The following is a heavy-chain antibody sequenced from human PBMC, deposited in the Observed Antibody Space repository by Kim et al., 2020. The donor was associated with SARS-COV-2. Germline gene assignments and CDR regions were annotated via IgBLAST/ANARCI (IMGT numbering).Heavy chain of an antibody. Sequence: GGSLRLSCAASGFTFSAYAMTWVRQAPGKGLEWVSAIGGGGAYTYYAESVKGRFAISRDNSKNTLYLRMNSLRAEDTAVYYCAKKLDYGMDVWGQGTTVTVSS. CDR3: AKKLDYGMDV. CDR2: IGGGGAYT. CDR1: GFTFSAYA. D-gene: IGHD1-26*01. V-gene: IGHV3-23*01. J-gene: IGHJ6*02.